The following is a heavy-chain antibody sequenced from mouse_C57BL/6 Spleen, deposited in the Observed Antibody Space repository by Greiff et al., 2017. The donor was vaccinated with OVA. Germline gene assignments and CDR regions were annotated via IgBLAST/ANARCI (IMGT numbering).Heavy chain of an antibody. CDR1: GYAFSSSW. D-gene: IGHD3-2*02. CDR3: ASPSQTAQATHYYAMDY. J-gene: IGHJ4*01. Sequence: QVQLKESGPELVKPGASVKISCKASGYAFSSSWMNWVKQRPGKGLEWIGRIYPGDGDTNYNGKFKGKATLTADKSSSTAYMQLSSLTSEDSAVYFCASPSQTAQATHYYAMDYWGQGTSVTVSS. CDR2: IYPGDGDT. V-gene: IGHV1-82*01.